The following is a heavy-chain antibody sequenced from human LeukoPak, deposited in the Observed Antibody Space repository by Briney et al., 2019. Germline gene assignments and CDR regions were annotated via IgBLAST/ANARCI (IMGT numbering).Heavy chain of an antibody. V-gene: IGHV3-74*01. CDR2: IKGDGSSR. J-gene: IGHJ4*02. D-gene: IGHD6-19*01. CDR1: GFTISAYW. CDR3: AKVRGGVIAVTFFDY. Sequence: PGGSLRLSCAASGFTISAYWMHWVRQVPGEGLVWVSRIKGDGSSRNYADSVKGRFTISRDNAKNTLYLQMNSLRVEDTAVYYCAKVRGGVIAVTFFDYWGQGTLVTVSS.